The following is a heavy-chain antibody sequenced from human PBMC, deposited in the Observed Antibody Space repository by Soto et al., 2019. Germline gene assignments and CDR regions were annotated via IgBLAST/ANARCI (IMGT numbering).Heavy chain of an antibody. Sequence: QPQLVQSGPEVRKPGASVNVSCKASGYTFTTYGISWVRQAPGQGLEWMGWIGGYNGDSHNAQKFQGRITMTRDTSTKTAYMELRSLRSDDTAVYYCARVGNNGWPLEYDYGGQGTLVIVSS. CDR2: IGGYNGDS. CDR3: ARVGNNGWPLEYDY. J-gene: IGHJ4*02. CDR1: GYTFTTYG. D-gene: IGHD2-8*01. V-gene: IGHV1-18*04.